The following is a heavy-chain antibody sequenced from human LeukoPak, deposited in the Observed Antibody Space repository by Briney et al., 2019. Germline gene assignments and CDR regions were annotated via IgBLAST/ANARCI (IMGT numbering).Heavy chain of an antibody. J-gene: IGHJ4*02. CDR2: ISSSGSTI. CDR1: GFTFSSYS. CDR3: ASGGGDLDY. Sequence: GGSLRLSCAASGFTFSSYSMNWVRQAPGKGLEWVSSISSSGSTIYYADSVRGRFTISRDNAKNSLYLQMNSLRAEDTAVYYCASGGGDLDYWGQGTLVTVSS. V-gene: IGHV3-48*01. D-gene: IGHD2-21*02.